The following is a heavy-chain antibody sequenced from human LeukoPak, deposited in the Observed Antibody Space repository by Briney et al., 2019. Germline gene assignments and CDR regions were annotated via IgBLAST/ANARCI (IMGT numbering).Heavy chain of an antibody. CDR2: IWYDGSNK. CDR3: ARDRGCSGGSCYSNYYYYGMDV. CDR1: GFTFSSYG. J-gene: IGHJ6*04. D-gene: IGHD2-15*01. Sequence: GGSLRLSCAASGFTFSSYGMHWVRQAPGKGLEWVAVIWYDGSNKYYADSVKGRFTISRDNSENTLYLQMNSLRAEDTAVYYCARDRGCSGGSCYSNYYYYGMDVWGKGTTVTVSS. V-gene: IGHV3-33*01.